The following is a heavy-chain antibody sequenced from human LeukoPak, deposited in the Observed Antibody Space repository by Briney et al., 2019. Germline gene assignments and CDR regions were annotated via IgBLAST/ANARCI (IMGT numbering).Heavy chain of an antibody. J-gene: IGHJ4*02. Sequence: TGGSLRLSCRTSGITFNNAWMSWVRQAPGKGLEWVANIKQDGSEKYYVDSVKGRFTISRDNAKNSLYLQMNSLRAEDTAVYYCAREYCSSTSCHRLLYYFDYWGQGTLVTVSS. CDR1: GITFNNAW. V-gene: IGHV3-7*01. CDR3: AREYCSSTSCHRLLYYFDY. CDR2: IKQDGSEK. D-gene: IGHD2-2*01.